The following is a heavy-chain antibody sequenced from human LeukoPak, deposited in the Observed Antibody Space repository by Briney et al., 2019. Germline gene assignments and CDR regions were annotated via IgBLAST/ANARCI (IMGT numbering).Heavy chain of an antibody. V-gene: IGHV3-30*02. D-gene: IGHD3-22*01. CDR3: AKGLTSYYDSSGYYYYYYYMDV. J-gene: IGHJ6*03. Sequence: GGSLRLXCAASGFTFSSYGMLWVRQAPGKELESVAFIRYDGSNKYYADSVKGRFTISRDNSKNTLYLQMNSLRAEDTAVYYCAKGLTSYYDSSGYYYYYYYMDVWGKGTTVTVSS. CDR1: GFTFSSYG. CDR2: IRYDGSNK.